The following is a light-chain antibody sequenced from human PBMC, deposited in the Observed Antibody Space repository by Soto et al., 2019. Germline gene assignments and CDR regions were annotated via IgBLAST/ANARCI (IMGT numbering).Light chain of an antibody. CDR1: QNIRNW. Sequence: DLQMTQSPSTLSASLGDSVTITCRDSQNIRNWVAWYHQKKGKAPKILIYAESTLQSGVPSRLSGSGSGTDLNLTISKLQPDDFATYYCQQYNSYSNTFGQGTKVDIK. J-gene: IGKJ2*01. CDR2: AES. CDR3: QQYNSYSNT. V-gene: IGKV1-5*01.